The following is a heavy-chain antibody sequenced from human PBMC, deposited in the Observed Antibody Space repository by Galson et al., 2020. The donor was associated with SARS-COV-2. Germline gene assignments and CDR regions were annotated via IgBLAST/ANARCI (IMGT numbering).Heavy chain of an antibody. CDR1: GLTFSSYG. V-gene: IGHV3-30*02. CDR2: IQYDGFNK. D-gene: IGHD2-2*01. J-gene: IGHJ4*02. CDR3: AKDISIDVVVPAVPLDY. Sequence: GGSLRLSCAASGLTFSSYGMHWVRQAPGKGLEWVAFIQYDGFNKYYADSVQGRFTISRDNSKNTLYLQMNSLSAEDTAVYYCAKDISIDVVVPAVPLDYWGQGTLVTVSS.